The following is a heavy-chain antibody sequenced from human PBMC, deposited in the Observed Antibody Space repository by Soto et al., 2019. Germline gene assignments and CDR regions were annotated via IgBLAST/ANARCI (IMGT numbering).Heavy chain of an antibody. V-gene: IGHV1-3*01. D-gene: IGHD4-4*01. CDR1: GYTFTSYA. CDR2: INAGNGNT. Sequence: ASVKVSCKASGYTFTSYAMHWVRQAPGQRLEWMGWINAGNGNTGYAQKFQGRVTMTRNTSISTAYMELSSLRSEDTAVYYCASSRADYTNYVPPLYSFDYGGREPLFT. J-gene: IGHJ4*02. CDR3: ASSRADYTNYVPPLYSFDY.